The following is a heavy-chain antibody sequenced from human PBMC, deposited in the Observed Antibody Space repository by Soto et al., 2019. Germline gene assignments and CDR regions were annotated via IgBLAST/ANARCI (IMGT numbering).Heavy chain of an antibody. V-gene: IGHV4-39*02. CDR1: GGSIGSSSYY. Sequence: ASETLSLTCTVSGGSIGSSSYYWGWIRQPPGKGLEWIGSIYYSGSTYYNPSLKSRVTISVDTSKNQFSLKLSSVTAADTAVYYCAREDIVVVPASYNWFDPWGQGTLVTVSS. D-gene: IGHD2-2*01. J-gene: IGHJ5*02. CDR2: IYYSGST. CDR3: AREDIVVVPASYNWFDP.